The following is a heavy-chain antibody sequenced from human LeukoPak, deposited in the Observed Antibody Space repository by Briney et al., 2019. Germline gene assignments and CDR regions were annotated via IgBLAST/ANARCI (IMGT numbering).Heavy chain of an antibody. J-gene: IGHJ3*01. CDR3: ARDPNGDYLGAFDF. CDR2: ITSRDGRT. Sequence: GGSLRLSCAASGFTFSSYSINWVRQAPGKGLEWVSSITSRDGRTSYADSVKGRFTVSRDNSKNTLYLQMNYLRVEDTAVYYCARDPNGDYLGAFDFWGQGTLVTVSS. V-gene: IGHV3-23*01. D-gene: IGHD4-17*01. CDR1: GFTFSSYS.